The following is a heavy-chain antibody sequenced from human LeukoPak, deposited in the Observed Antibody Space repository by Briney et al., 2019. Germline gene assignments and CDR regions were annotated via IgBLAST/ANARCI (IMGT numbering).Heavy chain of an antibody. CDR1: GGSISSGDYY. D-gene: IGHD3-22*01. CDR3: ARATQGEYDSSGESFDY. V-gene: IGHV4-30-4*01. J-gene: IGHJ4*02. CDR2: IYYSGST. Sequence: PSETLSLTCTVSGGSISSGDYYWSWIRQPPGKGLEWIVYIYYSGSTYYNPSLKSRVTISVDTSKNQFSPKLSSVTAADTAVYYCARATQGEYDSSGESFDYWGQGTLVTVSS.